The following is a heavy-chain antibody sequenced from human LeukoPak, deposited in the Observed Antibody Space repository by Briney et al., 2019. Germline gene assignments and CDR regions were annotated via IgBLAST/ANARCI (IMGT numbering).Heavy chain of an antibody. CDR3: ARVPGGCFGEFLFDY. CDR1: GGSISSYY. J-gene: IGHJ4*02. D-gene: IGHD3-10*01. V-gene: IGHV4-59*01. CDR2: IYCSANT. Sequence: LSETLSLTSTVAGGSISSYYWSWIRQPPGKGLEWIWFIYCSANTNYNPSLKSRVTISVDTAKNPFSLKLTCLTAADTAMYYCARVPGGCFGEFLFDYWGQGTLVTVSS.